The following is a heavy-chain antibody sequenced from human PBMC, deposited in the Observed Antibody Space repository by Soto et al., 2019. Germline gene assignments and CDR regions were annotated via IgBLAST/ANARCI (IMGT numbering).Heavy chain of an antibody. J-gene: IGHJ6*03. Sequence: QVQLVQSGAEVKKPGASVKVSCKASGYTFSSYDINWVRQATGQGLEWMGWMNPNSGNTGYAQKFQGRVTMTRNTSISTAYMELSGLRSEDTAVYYCARGLSCSSTSCAGITIFTRHNYYYYYYMDVWGKGTTVTVSS. V-gene: IGHV1-8*01. CDR3: ARGLSCSSTSCAGITIFTRHNYYYYYYMDV. CDR1: GYTFSSYD. D-gene: IGHD2-2*01. CDR2: MNPNSGNT.